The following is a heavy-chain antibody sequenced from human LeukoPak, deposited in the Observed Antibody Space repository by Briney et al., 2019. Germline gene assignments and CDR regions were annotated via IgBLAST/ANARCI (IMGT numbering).Heavy chain of an antibody. J-gene: IGHJ5*02. CDR2: IYYSGST. CDR1: GGSISSYY. D-gene: IGHD3-3*01. CDR3: ARAPYYDFWSGYYGGNWFDP. Sequence: SETLSLTCTVSGGSISSYYWSWIRQPPGKGPEWIGYIYYSGSTNYNPSLKSRVTISVDTSKNQFSLKLSSVTAADTAVYYCARAPYYDFWSGYYGGNWFDPWGQGTLVTVSS. V-gene: IGHV4-59*01.